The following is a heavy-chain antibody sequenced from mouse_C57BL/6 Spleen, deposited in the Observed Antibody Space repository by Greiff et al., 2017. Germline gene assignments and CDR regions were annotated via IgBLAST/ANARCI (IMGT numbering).Heavy chain of an antibody. Sequence: VQLQQPGAELVKPGASVKMSCKASGYTFTSYWITWVKQRPGQGLEWIGDIYPGSGSTNYNEKFKSKATLTVDTSSSTAYMQLSSLTSEDSAVYYCARGYYYGSSYDALDYWGQGTTLTVSS. J-gene: IGHJ2*01. V-gene: IGHV1-55*01. CDR1: GYTFTSYW. D-gene: IGHD1-1*01. CDR2: IYPGSGST. CDR3: ARGYYYGSSYDALDY.